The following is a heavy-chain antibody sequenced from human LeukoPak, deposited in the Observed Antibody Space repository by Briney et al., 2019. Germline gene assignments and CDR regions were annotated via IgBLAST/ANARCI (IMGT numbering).Heavy chain of an antibody. D-gene: IGHD5-12*01. CDR1: GYTFSSYD. J-gene: IGHJ4*02. CDR2: ISAYKGNT. V-gene: IGHV1-18*01. Sequence: ASVNVSCKASGYTFSSYDISWVRQAPGQGLEWMEWISAYKGNTDYAQKFQGRVTMTTDTSTSTAYMELRSLRSDDTAVYYCARKSGTVGSINWVVDYWGQGTLVTISS. CDR3: ARKSGTVGSINWVVDY.